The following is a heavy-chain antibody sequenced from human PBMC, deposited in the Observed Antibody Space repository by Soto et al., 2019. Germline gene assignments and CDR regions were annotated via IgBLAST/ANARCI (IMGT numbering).Heavy chain of an antibody. CDR1: GFTFSNYA. D-gene: IGHD2-2*01. CDR3: AIGSASSRPYFFDY. CDR2: ITGSGGDT. J-gene: IGHJ4*02. V-gene: IGHV3-23*01. Sequence: PPGGSLRLSCAASGFTFSNYAMSWVRQSPGKGLGLEWVSAITGSGGDTFHADSVKGRFTISRDNTKNTLYLQMNSLKAEDTAVFYCAIGSASSRPYFFDYWGQGTLVPGSS.